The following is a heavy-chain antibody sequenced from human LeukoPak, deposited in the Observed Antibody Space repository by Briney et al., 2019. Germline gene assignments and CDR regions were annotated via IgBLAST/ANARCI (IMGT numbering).Heavy chain of an antibody. CDR2: IYYSGST. CDR1: GGSISSYY. J-gene: IGHJ4*02. CDR3: ARQEVYSYGSTGPFDY. D-gene: IGHD5-18*01. Sequence: SETLSLTCTVSGGSISSYYWSWIRQPPGKGLEWIGYIYYSGSTNYNPSLKSRVTISVDTSKNQFSLKLSSVTAADTAVYYCARQEVYSYGSTGPFDYWGQGTLVTVSS. V-gene: IGHV4-59*08.